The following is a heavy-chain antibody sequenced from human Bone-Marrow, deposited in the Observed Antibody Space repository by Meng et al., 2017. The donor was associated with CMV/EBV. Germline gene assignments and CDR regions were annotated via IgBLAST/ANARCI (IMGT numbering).Heavy chain of an antibody. Sequence: GESLEISCAASGFTFPTSWMSWVRQAPGKGLEWVANIKQDGTEKYYVDSLKGQFTISRDNAKNSLYLRMNSLRADDTAVYYCARKSKTTRRGLFDYWGQGALVTVSS. CDR1: GFTFPTSW. V-gene: IGHV3-7*01. CDR3: ARKSKTTRRGLFDY. J-gene: IGHJ4*02. CDR2: IKQDGTEK. D-gene: IGHD5-24*01.